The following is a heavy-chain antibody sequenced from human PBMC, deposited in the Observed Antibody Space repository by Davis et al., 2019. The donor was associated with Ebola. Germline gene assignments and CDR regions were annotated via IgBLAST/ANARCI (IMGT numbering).Heavy chain of an antibody. D-gene: IGHD2-15*01. V-gene: IGHV4-59*07. CDR3: ARGSGIVVVVAATRSYYGMDV. Sequence: SDTLSLTCAVYGGSFSGYYWSWIRQPPGKGLEWIGYIYYSGSTNYNPSLKSRVTISVDTSKNQFSLKLSSVTAADTAVYYCARGSGIVVVVAATRSYYGMDVWGQGTTVTVSS. CDR1: GGSFSGYY. CDR2: IYYSGST. J-gene: IGHJ6*02.